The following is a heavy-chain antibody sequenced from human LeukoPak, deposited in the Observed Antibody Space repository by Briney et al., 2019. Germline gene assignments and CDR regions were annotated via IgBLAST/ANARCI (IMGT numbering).Heavy chain of an antibody. V-gene: IGHV3-23*01. J-gene: IGHJ4*02. D-gene: IGHD2-21*01. Sequence: GASLRLSCAASGFTFSSYAMSWVRQAPGKGLEWVSAISGSGGSTYYADSMKGRFTISRDNSKNTLYLQMSSLRAEDTAVYYCAHSRSRLPGWADYWGQGTLVTVSS. CDR2: ISGSGGST. CDR1: GFTFSSYA. CDR3: AHSRSRLPGWADY.